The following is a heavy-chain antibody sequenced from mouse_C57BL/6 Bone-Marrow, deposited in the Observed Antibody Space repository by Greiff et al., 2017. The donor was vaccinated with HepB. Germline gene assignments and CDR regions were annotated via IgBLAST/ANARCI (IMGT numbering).Heavy chain of an antibody. V-gene: IGHV1-18*01. J-gene: IGHJ4*01. CDR3: VIYYDYDDAMDY. Sequence: EVQLQESGPELVKPGASVKIPCKASGYTFTDYNMDWVKQSHGKSLEWIGDINPNNGGTIYNQKFKGKATLTVDKSSSTAYMDLRSLTSDDTAVYYCVIYYDYDDAMDYWGQGTSVTVSS. CDR2: INPNNGGT. D-gene: IGHD2-4*01. CDR1: GYTFTDYN.